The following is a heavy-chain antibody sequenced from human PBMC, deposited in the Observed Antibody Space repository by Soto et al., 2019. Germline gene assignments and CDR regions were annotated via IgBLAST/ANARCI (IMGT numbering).Heavy chain of an antibody. V-gene: IGHV1-46*01. D-gene: IGHD1-26*01. CDR1: GYTFTSYY. Sequence: ASVKVSCKASGYTFTSYYMHWVRQAPGQGLEWMGIINPSGGSTSYAQKFQGRVTMTRDTSTSTAYMELSRLRSDDTAVYYCARGLGATSDYYYYGMDVWGQGTTVTVSS. CDR3: ARGLGATSDYYYYGMDV. CDR2: INPSGGST. J-gene: IGHJ6*02.